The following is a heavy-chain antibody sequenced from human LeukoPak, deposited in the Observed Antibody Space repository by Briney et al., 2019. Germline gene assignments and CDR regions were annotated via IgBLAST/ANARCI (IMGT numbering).Heavy chain of an antibody. CDR1: GYSISSGYY. Sequence: SETLSLTCTVSGYSISSGYYWGWIRQPPGKGLEWIGSIYHSGSTYYNPSLKSRVTISVDTSKNQFSLKLSSVTAADTAVYYCARDFGITIFGVVNGWGQGTLVTVSS. CDR3: ARDFGITIFGVVNG. CDR2: IYHSGST. J-gene: IGHJ4*02. V-gene: IGHV4-38-2*02. D-gene: IGHD3-3*01.